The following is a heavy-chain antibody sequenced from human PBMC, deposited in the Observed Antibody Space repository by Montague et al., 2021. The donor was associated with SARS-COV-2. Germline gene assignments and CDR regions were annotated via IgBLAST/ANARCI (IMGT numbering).Heavy chain of an antibody. CDR1: GGSISSSSYY. J-gene: IGHJ6*02. Sequence: SETLSLTCTVSGGSISSSSYYWGWIRQAPGKGLEWIGSIYNSGSTYYNPSLKSRVTISVDTSKNQFSLKLSSVTAADTAVYYCARDTSRQPLLYTIGDYYYGMDVWGQGTTVTVSS. CDR2: IYNSGST. D-gene: IGHD3-16*01. V-gene: IGHV4-39*07. CDR3: ARDTSRQPLLYTIGDYYYGMDV.